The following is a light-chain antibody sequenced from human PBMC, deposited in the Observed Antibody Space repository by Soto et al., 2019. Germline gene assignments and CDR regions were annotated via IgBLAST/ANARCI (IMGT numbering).Light chain of an antibody. J-gene: IGKJ1*01. CDR2: GAS. CDR1: QSVGSH. Sequence: EIVMTQSPATLSVSPGERATLSCRASQSVGSHLAWYQQKPGQAPRLLIYGASTRATGIPGRFSGSGSGTEFTLTIYSLQSEDFAVYFCQSYKNRPQFGPGTKVEIK. CDR3: QSYKNRPQ. V-gene: IGKV3-15*01.